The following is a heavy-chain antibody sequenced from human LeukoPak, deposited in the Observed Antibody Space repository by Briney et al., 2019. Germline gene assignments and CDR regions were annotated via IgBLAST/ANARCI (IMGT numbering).Heavy chain of an antibody. V-gene: IGHV3-74*01. J-gene: IGHJ3*02. CDR1: GFTLSSYA. CDR2: INSDGSST. CDR3: AREWFPGAFDI. D-gene: IGHD3-10*01. Sequence: GGSLRLSCAASGFTLSSYAMHWVRQAPGKGLVWVSRINSDGSSTSYADSVKGRFTISRDNAKNTLYLQMNSLRAEDTAVYYCAREWFPGAFDIWGQGTMVTVSS.